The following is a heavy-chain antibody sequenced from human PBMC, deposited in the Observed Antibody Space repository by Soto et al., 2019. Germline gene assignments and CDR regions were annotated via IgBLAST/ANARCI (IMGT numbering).Heavy chain of an antibody. CDR3: ARDPYTIFRVVTRVNNWFDP. CDR2: ISAYNGNT. V-gene: IGHV1-18*01. D-gene: IGHD3-3*01. CDR1: GYTFTSYG. J-gene: IGHJ5*02. Sequence: ASVKVSCKASGYTFTSYGIIWVRQAPGQGLEWMGWISAYNGNTNYAQKVQGRVTMTTDTSTSTAYMELRSLRSDDTAVYYCARDPYTIFRVVTRVNNWFDPWGQGTLVTVSS.